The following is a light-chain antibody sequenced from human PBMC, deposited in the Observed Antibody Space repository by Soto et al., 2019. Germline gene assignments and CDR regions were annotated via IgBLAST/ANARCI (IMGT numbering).Light chain of an antibody. J-gene: IGKJ5*01. CDR3: QQYGSSPRVT. Sequence: EIGMSQSPSTLSVSPGGRATLXCSSSQSVSSNLVWYQHRPGQAPRLLIYGASSRATGIPDRFSGSGSGTDFTLTISRLEPEDFAVYYCQQYGSSPRVTVGQGTRLEIK. CDR2: GAS. CDR1: QSVSSN. V-gene: IGKV3-20*01.